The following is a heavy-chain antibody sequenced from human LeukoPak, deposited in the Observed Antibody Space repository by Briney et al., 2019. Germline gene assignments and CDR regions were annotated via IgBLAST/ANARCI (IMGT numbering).Heavy chain of an antibody. V-gene: IGHV4-4*07. CDR1: GGSISSYY. CDR3: ARDLSSNWFDP. D-gene: IGHD2-2*01. CDR2: IYTSGST. J-gene: IGHJ5*02. Sequence: SETLSLTCTVSGGSISSYYWSWIRQPAGKGLKWIGRIYTSGSTNYNPSLKSRVTMSVDTSKNQFSLKLSSVTAADTAVYYCARDLSSNWFDPWGQGTLVTVSS.